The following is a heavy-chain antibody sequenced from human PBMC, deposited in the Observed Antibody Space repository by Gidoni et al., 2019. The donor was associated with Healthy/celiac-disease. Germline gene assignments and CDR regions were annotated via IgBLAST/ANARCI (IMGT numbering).Heavy chain of an antibody. J-gene: IGHJ3*02. Sequence: EVQLVESGGGLIQPGGSLRLSCAASGFTVSSNYMSWVRQAPGKGLEWVSFIYSGGSTYYADSVKGRFTISRDNSKNTLYLQMNSLRAEDTAVYYCARGGEYYYGSGSLRGAFDIWGQGTMVTVSS. CDR1: GFTVSSNY. CDR3: ARGGEYYYGSGSLRGAFDI. CDR2: IYSGGST. D-gene: IGHD3-10*01. V-gene: IGHV3-53*01.